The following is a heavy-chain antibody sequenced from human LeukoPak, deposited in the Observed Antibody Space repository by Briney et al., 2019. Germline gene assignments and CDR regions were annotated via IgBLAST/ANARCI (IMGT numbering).Heavy chain of an antibody. J-gene: IGHJ3*02. Sequence: GGSLRLSCAASGFTFSDYYMSWIRQAPGKGLDGVSYISSSGSTIYSADAVKGRFTISRDNAKKSLYLQTSSVRAEDTAVYYCARARDGYNSGAFDIWGQGTMVTVSS. CDR3: ARARDGYNSGAFDI. CDR2: ISSSGSTI. V-gene: IGHV3-11*04. D-gene: IGHD5-24*01. CDR1: GFTFSDYY.